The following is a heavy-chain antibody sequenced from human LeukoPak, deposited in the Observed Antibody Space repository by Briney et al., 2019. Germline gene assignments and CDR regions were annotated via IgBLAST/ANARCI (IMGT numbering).Heavy chain of an antibody. J-gene: IGHJ4*02. CDR2: IKYDGNEE. CDR3: AREVERIAVSQEQYFDY. V-gene: IGHV3-7*01. CDR1: GFPFSDYW. D-gene: IGHD6-19*01. Sequence: GGSLRLSCAASGFPFSDYWMSWMRQAPGKGLEWVANIKYDGNEEYYVDSVKGRFTISRDNAKNTLYLQMNSLRAEDTAVYYCAREVERIAVSQEQYFDYWGQGTLVTVSS.